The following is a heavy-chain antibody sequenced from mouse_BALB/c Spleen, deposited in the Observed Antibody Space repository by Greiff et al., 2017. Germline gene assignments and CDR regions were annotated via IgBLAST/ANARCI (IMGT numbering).Heavy chain of an antibody. V-gene: IGHV14-1*02. J-gene: IGHJ2*01. D-gene: IGHD1-1*01. CDR1: GFNIKDFY. CDR2: IDPENGNT. CDR3: ARGLRTYFDY. Sequence: EVKLVESGAELVRPGALVKLSCKASGFNIKDFYMHWVKQRPEQGLEWIGWIDPENGNTVYDPKFQGKASITADTSSNTAYLQLSSLTSEDTAVYYCARGLRTYFDYWGQGTTLTVSS.